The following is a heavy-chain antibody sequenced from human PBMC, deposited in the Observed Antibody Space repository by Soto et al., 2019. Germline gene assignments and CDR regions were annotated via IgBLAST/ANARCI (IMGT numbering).Heavy chain of an antibody. CDR3: ADRSYYDRTNWYFDL. V-gene: IGHV2-5*02. CDR2: IYWDDDK. J-gene: IGHJ2*01. CDR1: GFSLSTSGVG. Sequence: QITLKESGPTLVKPTQTLTLICTFSGFSLSTSGVGVGWIRQPPGKALEWLALIYWDDDKRYSPSLKSRLTISKDTSKNQVVLTMNNMDTVDTATYYCADRSYYDRTNWYFDLWGRGTLVTVSS. D-gene: IGHD3-22*01.